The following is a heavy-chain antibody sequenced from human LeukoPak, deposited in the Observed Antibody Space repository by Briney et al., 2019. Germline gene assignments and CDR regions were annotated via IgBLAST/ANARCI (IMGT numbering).Heavy chain of an antibody. CDR1: GYTFTSYY. CDR3: ARGVVGSFWSGYAFDI. D-gene: IGHD3-3*01. CDR2: INPSGGST. J-gene: IGHJ3*02. Sequence: GASVKVSCKASGYTFTSYYMHWVRQAPGQGLEWMGIINPSGGSTSYAQKFQGRVTMTRDTSTSTVYMELSSLRSEDTAVYYCARGVVGSFWSGYAFDIWGQGTMVTVSS. V-gene: IGHV1-46*01.